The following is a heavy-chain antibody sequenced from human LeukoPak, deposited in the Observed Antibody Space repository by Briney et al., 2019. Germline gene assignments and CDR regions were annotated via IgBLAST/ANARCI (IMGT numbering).Heavy chain of an antibody. CDR3: ARVKAARWEILDS. Sequence: SVKVSCKASGGTFSSHAISWVRQAPGQGLEWMGRIVPILGIANYARHFKGRVTITGDKSTTTAYMEVSSLRAGDTAVYYCARVKAARWEILDSWGQGTLVTVSS. D-gene: IGHD6-6*01. CDR1: GGTFSSHA. V-gene: IGHV1-69*04. CDR2: IVPILGIA. J-gene: IGHJ4*02.